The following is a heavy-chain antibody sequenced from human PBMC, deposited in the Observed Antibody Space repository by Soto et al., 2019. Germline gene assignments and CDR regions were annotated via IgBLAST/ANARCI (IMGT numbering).Heavy chain of an antibody. CDR3: ARGTTGVFDF. J-gene: IGHJ4*02. V-gene: IGHV1-18*01. CDR2: ISVYTGNT. CDR1: GYTFTSNS. D-gene: IGHD1-1*01. Sequence: ASAKVSCKPSGYTFTSNSSSSVRQAPGQGLEWMGWISVYTGNTNYAQKFQGRVTMTTDTSTSTVYMELTSLRSDDTAVYYCARGTTGVFDFWGQGTVVTVSS.